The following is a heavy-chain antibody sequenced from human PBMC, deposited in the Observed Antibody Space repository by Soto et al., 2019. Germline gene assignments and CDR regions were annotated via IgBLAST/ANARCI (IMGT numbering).Heavy chain of an antibody. D-gene: IGHD1-20*01. J-gene: IGHJ4*02. Sequence: SETLSLTCSVSGGSISSGGYYWSWIRQPPGKGLEWLGYIYYTGSTYYNPSLKSRITISVDTSKNQFSLKLTSMTAADTAVYYCDRDRLSGTTSYYFNSCGQGTLVTVYS. CDR1: GGSISSGGYY. V-gene: IGHV4-30-4*01. CDR3: DRDRLSGTTSYYFNS. CDR2: IYYTGST.